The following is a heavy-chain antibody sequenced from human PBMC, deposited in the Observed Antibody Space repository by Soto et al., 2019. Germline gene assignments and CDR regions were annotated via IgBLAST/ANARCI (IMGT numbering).Heavy chain of an antibody. D-gene: IGHD1-26*01. V-gene: IGHV3-7*05. CDR2: IKGDGSAK. Sequence: EVQLVESGGGLVQPGGSLRLSCAASGFTFGNYCMTWVRQAPGKGLECVANIKGDGSAKSYLDSVRGRFTVSRDNAENSMFLQTNILRAEYTAICYCARDVSVGSGRYCLDACDIWGQGTMVTVS. CDR3: ARDVSVGSGRYCLDACDI. J-gene: IGHJ3*02. CDR1: GFTFGNYC.